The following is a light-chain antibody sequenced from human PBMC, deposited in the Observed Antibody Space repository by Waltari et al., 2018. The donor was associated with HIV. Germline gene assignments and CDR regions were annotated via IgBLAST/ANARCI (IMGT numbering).Light chain of an antibody. CDR2: EVT. V-gene: IGLV2-8*01. J-gene: IGLJ2*01. CDR3: SSYAPTNKFYVL. Sequence: QSALTQPPSASGSPGQSVTMSCPGTSSDLGGYNYVSWYQQHPGKAPKLIMTEVTKRPSGVPDRFSGSKSGNTASLTVSGLQAEDEAHYYCSSYAPTNKFYVLFGGGTTLTVL. CDR1: SSDLGGYNY.